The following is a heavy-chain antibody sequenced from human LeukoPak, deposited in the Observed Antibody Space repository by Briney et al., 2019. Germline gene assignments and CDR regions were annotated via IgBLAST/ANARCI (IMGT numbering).Heavy chain of an antibody. CDR1: GFTFSSYG. D-gene: IGHD5-12*01. CDR3: ARAVSDWLRYFDY. V-gene: IGHV3-30*03. J-gene: IGHJ4*02. CDR2: ISYDGSNK. Sequence: GGSLRLSCAASGFTFSSYGMHWVRQAPGKGLEWVAVISYDGSNKYYADSVKGRFTISRDNSKNTLYLQMNSLRAEDTAVYYCARAVSDWLRYFDYWGQGTLVTVSS.